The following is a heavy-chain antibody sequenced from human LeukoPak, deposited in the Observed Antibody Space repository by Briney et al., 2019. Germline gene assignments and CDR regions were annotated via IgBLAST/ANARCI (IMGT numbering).Heavy chain of an antibody. J-gene: IGHJ3*02. CDR1: GYTLTELS. D-gene: IGHD3-10*01. Sequence: ASVTVSCKFTGYTLTELSIHWVRQAPAKGLEWMGVFDPEDGETINAQTFQSRVTMTEDTSTDTANMELSSLRSEDTAVYYCATPSDYGSGGYGSCDIWGQGTMVTVSS. CDR2: FDPEDGET. CDR3: ATPSDYGSGGYGSCDI. V-gene: IGHV1-24*01.